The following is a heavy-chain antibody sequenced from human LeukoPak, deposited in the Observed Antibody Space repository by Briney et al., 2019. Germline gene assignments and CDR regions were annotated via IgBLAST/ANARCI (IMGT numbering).Heavy chain of an antibody. CDR3: ARLKRWPNLDFDY. V-gene: IGHV5-51*01. J-gene: IGHJ4*02. D-gene: IGHD5-24*01. Sequence: GEPLKTSCKGSGSSFTSYWIGWVRQMPGKGLEWMGIIYPGDSDTRYSPSFQGQVSISADKSISTAYLQWSSLKASDTAMYYCARLKRWPNLDFDYWGQGTLVTVSS. CDR1: GSSFTSYW. CDR2: IYPGDSDT.